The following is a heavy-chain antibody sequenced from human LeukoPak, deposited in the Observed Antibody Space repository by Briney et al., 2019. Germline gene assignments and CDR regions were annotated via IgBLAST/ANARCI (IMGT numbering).Heavy chain of an antibody. CDR1: GFTLSSYE. Sequence: PGGSLRLSCTVSGFTLSSYEMSWIRQAPGKGLEWVSSIDYSGGSSYYADSVKGRFTISRDDSKNTLYLQLNSLRAEDTAVYYCAKEFGPFDAFDIWGQGTMVTVSS. J-gene: IGHJ3*02. CDR2: IDYSGGSS. V-gene: IGHV3-23*01. D-gene: IGHD3-10*01. CDR3: AKEFGPFDAFDI.